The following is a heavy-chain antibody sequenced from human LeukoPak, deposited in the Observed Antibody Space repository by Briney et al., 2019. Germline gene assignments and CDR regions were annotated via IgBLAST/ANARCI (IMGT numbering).Heavy chain of an antibody. CDR1: GYTFTSYG. CDR2: ISAYNGNT. D-gene: IGHD3-3*01. CDR3: AADRFSIFGVVITPKNYYGMDV. V-gene: IGHV1-18*01. J-gene: IGHJ6*02. Sequence: ASVKVSCKASGYTFTSYGISWVRQAPGQGLEWMGWISAYNGNTNYAQKLQGRVTMTTDTSTSTAYMELRSLRSDDTAVYYCAADRFSIFGVVITPKNYYGMDVWGQGTTVTVSS.